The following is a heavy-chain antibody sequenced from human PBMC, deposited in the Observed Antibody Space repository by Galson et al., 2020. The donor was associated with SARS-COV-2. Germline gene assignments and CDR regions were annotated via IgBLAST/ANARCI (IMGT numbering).Heavy chain of an antibody. V-gene: IGHV4-31*03. CDR1: GGSISSGGYY. CDR3: ARGRITMIVVSHPFDY. Sequence: SETLSLTCTVSGGSISSGGYYWSWIRQHPGKGLEWIWYIYYSGSTYYNPSLKSRVTISVDTSKNQFSLKLSSVTAADTAVYYCARGRITMIVVSHPFDYWGQGTLVTVSS. CDR2: IYYSGST. D-gene: IGHD3-22*01. J-gene: IGHJ4*02.